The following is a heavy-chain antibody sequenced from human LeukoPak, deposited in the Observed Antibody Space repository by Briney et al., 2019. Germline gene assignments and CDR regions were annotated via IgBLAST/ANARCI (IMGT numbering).Heavy chain of an antibody. Sequence: ASVKVSCKASGYTFTGYYMHWVRQAPGQGLEWMGWINPNSGGTNYAQKFQGRVTMTRDTSISTAYMELSRLRSDDTAVYYCARSPYCGSGSYTIYYYYGMDVWGQGTLVTVSS. CDR2: INPNSGGT. CDR1: GYTFTGYY. V-gene: IGHV1-2*02. D-gene: IGHD3-10*01. J-gene: IGHJ6*02. CDR3: ARSPYCGSGSYTIYYYYGMDV.